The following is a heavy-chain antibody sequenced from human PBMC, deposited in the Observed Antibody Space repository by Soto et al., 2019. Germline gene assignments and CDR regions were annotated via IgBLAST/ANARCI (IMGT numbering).Heavy chain of an antibody. CDR2: INHSGST. CDR1: GGSFSGYY. J-gene: IGHJ5*02. V-gene: IGHV4-34*01. CDR3: DDSSGSNNWFDP. D-gene: IGHD3-22*01. Sequence: QVQLQQWGAGLLKPSETLSLTCAVYGGSFSGYYWSWIRQPPGKGLEWIGEINHSGSTNYNPSLKSRVTISVDTSKNQFSLKLSSVTAADTAVYYCDDSSGSNNWFDPWGQGTLVTVSS.